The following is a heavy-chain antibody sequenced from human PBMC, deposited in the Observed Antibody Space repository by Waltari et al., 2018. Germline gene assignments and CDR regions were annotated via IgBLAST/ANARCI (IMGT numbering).Heavy chain of an antibody. CDR3: ARDILHSSSSDY. CDR1: GYTFTSYY. D-gene: IGHD6-6*01. V-gene: IGHV1-46*01. Sequence: QVQLVQSGAEVKKPGASVKVSCKASGYTFTSYYMHWVRQAPGQGLEWMGISNPSGGSTSYAQKFQCRVTTSRDTSTSTVYMELSSLGSEDTAVYYCARDILHSSSSDYWGQGTLVTVSS. CDR2: SNPSGGST. J-gene: IGHJ4*02.